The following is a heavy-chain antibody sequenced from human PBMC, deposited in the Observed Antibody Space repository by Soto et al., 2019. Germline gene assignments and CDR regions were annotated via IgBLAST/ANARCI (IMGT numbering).Heavy chain of an antibody. CDR1: GFTFSSYS. D-gene: IGHD3-9*01. CDR2: ISSSSSTI. CDR3: ARVPYYDILTGYDPVSYYYYGMDV. J-gene: IGHJ6*02. V-gene: IGHV3-48*02. Sequence: GGSLRLSCAASGFTFSSYSMNWVRQAPGKGLEWVSYISSSSSTIYYADSVKGRFTISRDNAKNSLYLQMNSLRDEDTAVYYCARVPYYDILTGYDPVSYYYYGMDVWGQGTTVTVSS.